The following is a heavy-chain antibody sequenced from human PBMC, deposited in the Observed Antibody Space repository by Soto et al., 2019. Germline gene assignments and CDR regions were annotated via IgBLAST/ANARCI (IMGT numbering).Heavy chain of an antibody. D-gene: IGHD6-6*01. J-gene: IGHJ4*02. V-gene: IGHV4-39*07. Sequence: PSETLSLTCTVSGGSISSSSYYWGWIRQPPGKGLEWIGYIYYSGNTYYNPSLKSRVTISLDTSKNQFSLKLSSVTAADTAVYYCARVGSSMAVRPFDYWGQGTLVTVS. CDR2: IYYSGNT. CDR3: ARVGSSMAVRPFDY. CDR1: GGSISSSSYY.